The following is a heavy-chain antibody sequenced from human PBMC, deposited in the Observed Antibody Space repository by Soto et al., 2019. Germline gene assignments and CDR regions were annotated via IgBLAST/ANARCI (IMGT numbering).Heavy chain of an antibody. CDR2: IDPSDSYT. Sequence: GESLKISCKGSGYSFTSYWISWVRQMPGKGLEWMGRIDPSDSYTNYSPSFQGHVTISADKSISTAYLQWSSLKASDTAMYYCARLDPNRRDGYNIIDYWGQGTLVTVSS. V-gene: IGHV5-10-1*01. D-gene: IGHD5-12*01. CDR1: GYSFTSYW. CDR3: ARLDPNRRDGYNIIDY. J-gene: IGHJ4*02.